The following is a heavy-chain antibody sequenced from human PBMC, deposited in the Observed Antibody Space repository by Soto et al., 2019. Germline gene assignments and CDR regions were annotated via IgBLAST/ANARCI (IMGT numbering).Heavy chain of an antibody. Sequence: QVQLVQSGAEVKKPGASVKVSCKASGYTFTTYHIRWVRQAPGQGLEWMGWISACNGNANYAQKLQGGVTMTTDTTTSTAYMELRSLGSDDTAVYDCARGAPPELDWGQGTLVTVSS. J-gene: IGHJ4*02. CDR3: ARGAPPELD. CDR2: ISACNGNA. D-gene: IGHD1-7*01. CDR1: GYTFTTYH. V-gene: IGHV1-18*01.